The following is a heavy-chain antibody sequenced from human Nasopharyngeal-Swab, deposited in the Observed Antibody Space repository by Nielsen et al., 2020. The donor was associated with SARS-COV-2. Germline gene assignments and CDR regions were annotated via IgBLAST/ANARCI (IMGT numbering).Heavy chain of an antibody. CDR1: EFIFTSSD. CDR2: IVVGSDDT. V-gene: IGHV1-58*01. CDR3: AAACPYGSGSGNYSYYYYMDV. D-gene: IGHD3-10*01. J-gene: IGHJ6*03. Sequence: SVKVSCKASEFIFTSSDVQWVRQARGQRLEWVGWIVVGSDDTKYAQKFHERATVTRDMSTSTAYMDLSSLRSEGTAVFTGAAACPYGSGSGNYSYYYYMDVWGKGTTVTVSS.